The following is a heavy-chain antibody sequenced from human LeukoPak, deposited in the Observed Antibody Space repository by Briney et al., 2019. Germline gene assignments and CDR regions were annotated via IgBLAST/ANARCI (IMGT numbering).Heavy chain of an antibody. V-gene: IGHV3-48*04. Sequence: PGGSLRLSCAASGFTFSNYAMTWVRQAPGKGLEWVSYISSSSSTIYYADSVKGRFTISRDNAKNSPYLQMNSLRAEDTAVYYCARDRVAAAGTAPYYFDYWGQGTLVTVSS. CDR2: ISSSSSTI. CDR1: GFTFSNYA. J-gene: IGHJ4*02. CDR3: ARDRVAAAGTAPYYFDY. D-gene: IGHD6-13*01.